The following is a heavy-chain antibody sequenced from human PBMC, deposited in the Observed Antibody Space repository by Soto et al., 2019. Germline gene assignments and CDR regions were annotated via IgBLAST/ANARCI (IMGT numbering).Heavy chain of an antibody. Sequence: GGSLRLSCAASGFTFSSYDMHWVRQATGKGLEWVSAIGTAGDTYYPGSVKGRFTISRENAKNSLYLQMNSLRAEDTAVYYCARGEYCSSTSCYSDYYYYGMDVWGQGTTVTVSS. CDR2: IGTAGDT. V-gene: IGHV3-13*01. CDR3: ARGEYCSSTSCYSDYYYYGMDV. J-gene: IGHJ6*02. CDR1: GFTFSSYD. D-gene: IGHD2-2*01.